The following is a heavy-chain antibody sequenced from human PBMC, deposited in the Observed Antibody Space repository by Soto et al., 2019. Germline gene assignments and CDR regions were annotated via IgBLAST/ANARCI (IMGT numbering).Heavy chain of an antibody. CDR3: ARDFSSSSGWGRYYYYGMDV. D-gene: IGHD6-6*01. CDR2: INPNSGGT. Sequence: GSGKVCYKASGYPFTGYYMHWVRQAPGQGLERVGWINPNSGGTNYAQKFQGWVTMTRDTSISAAYMELSRLRSDDTAVYYCARDFSSSSGWGRYYYYGMDVWGQGTTVTVSS. V-gene: IGHV1-2*04. J-gene: IGHJ6*01. CDR1: GYPFTGYY.